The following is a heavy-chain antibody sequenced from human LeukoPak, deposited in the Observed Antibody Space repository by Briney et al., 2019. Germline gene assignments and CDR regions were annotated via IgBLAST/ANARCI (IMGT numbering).Heavy chain of an antibody. CDR3: ARDEVPSYYDSSGYYYY. Sequence: GGSLRLSCAASGFTFSSYSMSWGRQAPGKGLEWVSSISSSSSYIYYGDSVKGRFTISRDNARNSLYLQMNSLRAEDTAVYYCARDEVPSYYDSSGYYYYWGQGTLVTVSS. J-gene: IGHJ4*02. CDR1: GFTFSSYS. V-gene: IGHV3-21*01. CDR2: ISSSSSYI. D-gene: IGHD3-22*01.